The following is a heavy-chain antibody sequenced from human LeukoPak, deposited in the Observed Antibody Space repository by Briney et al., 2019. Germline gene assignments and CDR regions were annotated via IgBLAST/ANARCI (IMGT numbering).Heavy chain of an antibody. V-gene: IGHV1-18*01. CDR2: ISAYNGNT. J-gene: IGHJ3*02. CDR3: AREGAAAGTSDAFDI. D-gene: IGHD6-13*01. Sequence: VASVKVSCKASGYTFTSYGISWVRQAPGQGLEWMGWISAYNGNTNYAQKLQGRVTMTTDASTSTAYMELRSLRSDDTAVYYCAREGAAAGTSDAFDIWGQGTMVTVSS. CDR1: GYTFTSYG.